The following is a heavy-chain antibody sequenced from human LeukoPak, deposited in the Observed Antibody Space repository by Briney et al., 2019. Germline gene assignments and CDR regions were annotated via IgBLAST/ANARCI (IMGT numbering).Heavy chain of an antibody. CDR1: GFTFGDYA. D-gene: IGHD6-19*01. CDR3: TSSASGWYPIADY. CDR2: IRSKAYGGTT. J-gene: IGHJ4*02. Sequence: GGSLRLSCTASGFTFGDYAMSWVRQAPGKGLEWVGFIRSKAYGGTTEYAASVKGRFTISRDDSKGIAYLQMNSLKTEDTAVYYCTSSASGWYPIADYWGQGTLVTVSS. V-gene: IGHV3-49*04.